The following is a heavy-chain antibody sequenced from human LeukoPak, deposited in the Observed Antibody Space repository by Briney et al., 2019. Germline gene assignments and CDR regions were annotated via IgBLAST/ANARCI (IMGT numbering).Heavy chain of an antibody. J-gene: IGHJ3*02. Sequence: GGSLRLSCADSGFTFRSYWMSWVRQAPGKGLEWVANIKQDGSEKYYVDSVKGRFTISRDNAKNSLYLQMNSLRAEDTAVYYCARFGFYMAFDIWGQGTMVTVSS. CDR3: ARFGFYMAFDI. CDR1: GFTFRSYW. D-gene: IGHD2/OR15-2a*01. CDR2: IKQDGSEK. V-gene: IGHV3-7*01.